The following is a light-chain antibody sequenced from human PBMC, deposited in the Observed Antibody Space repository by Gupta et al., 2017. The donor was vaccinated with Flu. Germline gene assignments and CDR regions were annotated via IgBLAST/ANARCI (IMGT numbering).Light chain of an antibody. CDR2: LGS. Sequence: VMTHTPLPLLPTTRGPPSSSSSSSQSSLVSGDGYNYLDWYLQKPGQSPQLLIYLGSSRASGVPDRFSGSGSGTDFTLKISSVEAEDVGVYYCMQGIEFPWTFGQGTKVEIK. CDR1: QSSLVSGDGYNY. CDR3: MQGIEFPWT. J-gene: IGKJ1*01. V-gene: IGKV2-40*01.